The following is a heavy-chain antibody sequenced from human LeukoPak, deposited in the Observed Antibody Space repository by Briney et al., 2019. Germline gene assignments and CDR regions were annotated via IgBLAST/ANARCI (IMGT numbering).Heavy chain of an antibody. D-gene: IGHD3-16*01. CDR3: AGLRGGRGEYNFDY. CDR1: GGSISSYF. CDR2: IYSTGST. V-gene: IGHV4-59*01. J-gene: IGHJ4*02. Sequence: PSETLSLTCTVSGGSISSYFWSWIRQPPGKGLEWIGYIYSTGSTNYNPSLRGRVTMSVDTSKNQFSLKLTSVTAADTAVYYCAGLRGGRGEYNFDYWGQGTLVTVSS.